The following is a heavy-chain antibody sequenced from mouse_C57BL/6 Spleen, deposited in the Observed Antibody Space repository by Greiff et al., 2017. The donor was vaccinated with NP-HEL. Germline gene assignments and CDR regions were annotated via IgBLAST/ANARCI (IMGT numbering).Heavy chain of an antibody. CDR1: GYTFTSYW. D-gene: IGHD1-1*01. Sequence: VQLQQPGAELVKPGASVKLSCKASGYTFTSYWMKWVKQRPGQGLEWIGEIDPSDGYTNYNQKFKGKATLTVDTSSSTAYMQLSSRTSEDSAVYYCARRGLTTVVPKAMDDWGQGTSVTVSS. V-gene: IGHV1-50*01. J-gene: IGHJ4*01. CDR3: ARRGLTTVVPKAMDD. CDR2: IDPSDGYT.